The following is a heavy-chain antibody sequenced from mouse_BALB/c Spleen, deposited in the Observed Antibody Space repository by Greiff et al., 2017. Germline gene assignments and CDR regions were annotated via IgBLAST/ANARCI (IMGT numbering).Heavy chain of an antibody. Sequence: DVKLQESGPGLVKPSQSLSLTCSVTGYSITSGYYWNWIRQFPGNKLEWMGYISYDGSNNYNPSLKNRISITRDTSKNQFFLKLNSVTTEDTATYYCARDDDGYYVGYWGQGTTLTVSS. CDR2: ISYDGSN. V-gene: IGHV3-6*02. CDR1: GYSITSGYY. D-gene: IGHD2-3*01. CDR3: ARDDDGYYVGY. J-gene: IGHJ2*01.